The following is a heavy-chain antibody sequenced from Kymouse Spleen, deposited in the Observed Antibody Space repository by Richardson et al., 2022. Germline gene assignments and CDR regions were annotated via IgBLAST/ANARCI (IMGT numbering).Heavy chain of an antibody. CDR3: ARV*QQLNPLTTTTTVWTS. V-gene: IGHV4-34*01. Sequence: QVQLQQWGAGLLKPSETLSLTCAVYGGSFSGYYWSWIRQPPGKGLEWIGEINHSGSTNYNPSLKSRVTISVDTSKNQFSLKLSSVTAADTAVYYCARV*QQLNPLTTTTTVWTSGAKGPRSPSPQ. CDR2: INHSGST. J-gene: IGHJ6*02. CDR1: GGSFSGYY. D-gene: IGHD6-13*01.